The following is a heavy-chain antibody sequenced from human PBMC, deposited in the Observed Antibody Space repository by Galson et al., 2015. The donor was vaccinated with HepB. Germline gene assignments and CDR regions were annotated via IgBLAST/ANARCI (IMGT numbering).Heavy chain of an antibody. D-gene: IGHD3-16*01. CDR3: ARHDPTYYDYVWGSLTTSWYFDL. V-gene: IGHV4-59*08. CDR2: IYYSGST. J-gene: IGHJ2*01. CDR1: GGSISSYY. Sequence: SETLSLTCTVSGGSISSYYWSWIRQPPGKGLEWLGYIYYSGSTNYNPSLKSRVTISVDTSKNQFSLKLSSVTAADTAVYYCARHDPTYYDYVWGSLTTSWYFDLWGRGTLVTVSS.